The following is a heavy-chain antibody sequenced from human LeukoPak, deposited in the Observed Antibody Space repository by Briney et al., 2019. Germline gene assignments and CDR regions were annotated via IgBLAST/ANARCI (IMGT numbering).Heavy chain of an antibody. CDR2: IYYSGST. D-gene: IGHD2-8*02. CDR1: GGSISSYY. J-gene: IGHJ4*02. CDR3: AKLSWYYFDY. Sequence: SETLSLTCTVSGGSISSYYWNWIRQPPGKGLEWIGYIYYSGSTNYNPSLKSRVTISVDTSKNQFSLKLSSVTAADTAVYYCAKLSWYYFDYWGQGTLVTVSS. V-gene: IGHV4-59*01.